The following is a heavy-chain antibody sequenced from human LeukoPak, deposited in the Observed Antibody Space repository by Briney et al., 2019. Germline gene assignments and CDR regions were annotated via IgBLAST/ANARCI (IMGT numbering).Heavy chain of an antibody. V-gene: IGHV4-30-2*01. J-gene: IGHJ5*02. D-gene: IGHD6-13*01. CDR1: GGSISSGGYY. CDR2: INHSGST. CDR3: ARGKQQLHWFDP. Sequence: PSQTLSLTCAVSGGSISSGGYYWSWIRQPPGKGLEWIGEINHSGSTNYNPSLKSRVTISVDTSKNQFSLKLSSVTAADTAVYYCARGKQQLHWFDPWGQGTLVTVSS.